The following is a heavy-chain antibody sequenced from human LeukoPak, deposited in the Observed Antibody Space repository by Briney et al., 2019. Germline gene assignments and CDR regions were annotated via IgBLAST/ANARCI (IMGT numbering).Heavy chain of an antibody. Sequence: SEALSLTCTVSGGSISSYYWSWVRQPPGKGLEWRGYIYYSGSTNYNPSLKSRVTISVDTSKNQFSLKLSSSTAADTAVYYCARRYCSGGSCYSSLDYWGQGSLVTVSS. V-gene: IGHV4-59*08. D-gene: IGHD2-15*01. CDR2: IYYSGST. J-gene: IGHJ4*02. CDR1: GGSISSYY. CDR3: ARRYCSGGSCYSSLDY.